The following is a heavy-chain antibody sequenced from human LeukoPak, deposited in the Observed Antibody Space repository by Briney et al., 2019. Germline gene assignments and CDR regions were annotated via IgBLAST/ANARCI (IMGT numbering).Heavy chain of an antibody. CDR2: IYYTGIA. Sequence: PSETLSLTCAVYGGSISSYYWSWVRQPPGKGLEWIGYIYYTGIADYSPSLRSRVTITVDTSKNQFSLHVRSVTAADTAVYYCARMGAIAGASANPDYWGQGTLVTVSS. D-gene: IGHD6-13*01. CDR1: GGSISSYY. CDR3: ARMGAIAGASANPDY. J-gene: IGHJ4*02. V-gene: IGHV4-59*01.